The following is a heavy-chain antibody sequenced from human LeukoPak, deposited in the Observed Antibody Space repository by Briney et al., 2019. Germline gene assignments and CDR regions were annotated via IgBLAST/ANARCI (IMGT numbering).Heavy chain of an antibody. V-gene: IGHV3-64*01. CDR2: ISSNGGST. J-gene: IGHJ3*02. CDR1: GFTFSSYA. CDR3: ARAYFDSGDAFDI. D-gene: IGHD3-9*01. Sequence: GGSLRLSCAASGFTFSSYAMHWVRQAPGKGLEYVSAISSNGGSTYYANYVKGRFTISRDNSKNTLYLQMGSLRAEDMAVYYCARAYFDSGDAFDIWGQGTMVTVSS.